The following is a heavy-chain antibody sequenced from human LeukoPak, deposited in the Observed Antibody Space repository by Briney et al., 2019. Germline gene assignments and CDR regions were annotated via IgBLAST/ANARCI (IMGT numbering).Heavy chain of an antibody. Sequence: PSETLSLTCAVYGGSFSGYYWSWIRQPPGKGLEWIGGINHSGSTNYNPSLKSRVTISVDTSKNQFSLKLSSVTAADTAVYYCARGYLYSSGWYFDYWGQGTLVTVSS. D-gene: IGHD6-19*01. CDR2: INHSGST. CDR1: GGSFSGYY. CDR3: ARGYLYSSGWYFDY. V-gene: IGHV4-34*01. J-gene: IGHJ4*02.